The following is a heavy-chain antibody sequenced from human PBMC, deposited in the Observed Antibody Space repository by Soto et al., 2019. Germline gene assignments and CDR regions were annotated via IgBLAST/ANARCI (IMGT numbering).Heavy chain of an antibody. J-gene: IGHJ4*02. V-gene: IGHV4-61*01. CDR2: IYYSGST. CDR3: ARGRITFFGVVITGGYYFDY. CDR1: GGSVSSGSYY. D-gene: IGHD3-3*01. Sequence: SETLSLTCTVSGGSVSSGSYYWSWIRQPPGKGLEWIGYIYYSGSTNYNPSLKSRVTISVDTSKNQFSLKLSSVTAADTAVYYCARGRITFFGVVITGGYYFDYWGQGTLVTVSS.